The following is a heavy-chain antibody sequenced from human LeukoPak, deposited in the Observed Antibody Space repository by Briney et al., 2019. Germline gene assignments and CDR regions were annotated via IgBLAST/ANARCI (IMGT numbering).Heavy chain of an antibody. CDR3: ARTTYYYDRSGYSYYFDY. CDR2: IYYSGRS. V-gene: IGHV4-59*01. CDR1: GGSISSYY. J-gene: IGHJ4*02. D-gene: IGHD3-22*01. Sequence: PSETLSLTCTVSGGSISSYYWSWIRQPPGNGLEWGGYIYYSGRSNYNRSLKSRVTVSVAPSKNQFSLKLSSVPAADTAVYYCARTTYYYDRSGYSYYFDYWGQGTLVTVSS.